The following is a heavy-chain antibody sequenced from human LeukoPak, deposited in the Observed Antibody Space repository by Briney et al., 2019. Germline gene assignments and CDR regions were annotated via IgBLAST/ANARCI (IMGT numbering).Heavy chain of an antibody. CDR3: ARDLEKWELLPRGGGYFDY. J-gene: IGHJ4*02. D-gene: IGHD1-26*01. CDR2: ISSSSSYI. CDR1: GFTFSSYS. V-gene: IGHV3-21*01. Sequence: PGGSLRLSCAASGFTFSSYSMNWVRQAPGKGLEWVSSISSSSSYIYYADSVKGRFTISRDNAKNSLYLQMNSLRAEDTAVYYCARDLEKWELLPRGGGYFDYWGQGTLVTVSS.